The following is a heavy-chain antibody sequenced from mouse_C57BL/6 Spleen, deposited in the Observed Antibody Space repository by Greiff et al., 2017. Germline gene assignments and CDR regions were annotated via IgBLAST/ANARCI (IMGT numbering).Heavy chain of an antibody. J-gene: IGHJ3*01. D-gene: IGHD1-1*01. Sequence: EVQGVESGGGLVKPGGSLKLSCAASGFTFSDYGMHWVRQAPEKGLEWVAYISSGSSTIYYADTVKGRFTISRDNAKNTLFLQMTSLRSEDTAMYYCAKKVYFYGCEWFAYWGQGTLVTVSA. CDR1: GFTFSDYG. V-gene: IGHV5-17*01. CDR3: AKKVYFYGCEWFAY. CDR2: ISSGSSTI.